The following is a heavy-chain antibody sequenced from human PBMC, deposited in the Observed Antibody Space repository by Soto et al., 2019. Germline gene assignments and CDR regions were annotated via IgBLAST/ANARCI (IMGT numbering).Heavy chain of an antibody. CDR1: GGSISSGGYY. V-gene: IGHV4-31*03. Sequence: SETLSLTCTVSGGSISSGGYYWSWIRQHPGKGLEWIGYIYYSGSTYYNPSLKSRVTISVDTSKNQFSLKLSSVTAADTAVYYCASSYYYDSSGPYWFDYWGQGTLVTVSS. CDR3: ASSYYYDSSGPYWFDY. J-gene: IGHJ4*02. D-gene: IGHD3-22*01. CDR2: IYYSGST.